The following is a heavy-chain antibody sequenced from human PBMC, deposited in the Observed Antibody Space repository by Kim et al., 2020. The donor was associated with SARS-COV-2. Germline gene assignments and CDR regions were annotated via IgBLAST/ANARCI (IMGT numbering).Heavy chain of an antibody. Sequence: GESLKISCKGSGYSFTSYWISWVRQMPGKGLEWMGRIDPSDSYTNYSPSFQGHVTISADKSISTAYLQWSSLKASDTAMYYCARQSFVGYCSGGSCFSWFDPWGQGTLVTVSS. CDR1: GYSFTSYW. CDR2: IDPSDSYT. D-gene: IGHD2-15*01. J-gene: IGHJ5*02. V-gene: IGHV5-10-1*01. CDR3: ARQSFVGYCSGGSCFSWFDP.